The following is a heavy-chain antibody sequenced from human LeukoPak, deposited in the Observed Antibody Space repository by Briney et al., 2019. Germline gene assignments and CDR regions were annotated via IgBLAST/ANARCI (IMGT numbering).Heavy chain of an antibody. J-gene: IGHJ4*02. D-gene: IGHD2-21*02. CDR1: GGSISSGGYS. Sequence: SETLSLTCAVSGGSISSGGYSWTWIRQPPGKGLEWIGYFYYTGNTYYNPSLKSRVTISVDTSKNHFSLRLSSVTAADTAVYYCAKDFVVVPGNVNYFDYWGQGTLVTVSS. V-gene: IGHV4-30-4*07. CDR3: AKDFVVVPGNVNYFDY. CDR2: FYYTGNT.